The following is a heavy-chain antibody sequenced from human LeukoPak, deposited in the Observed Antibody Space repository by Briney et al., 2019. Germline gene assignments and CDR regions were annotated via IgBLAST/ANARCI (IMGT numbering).Heavy chain of an antibody. CDR1: GGSISSYY. Sequence: SETLSLTCTVSGGSISSYYWSWIRQPPGKGLEWIGYIYYSGSTNYNPSLKSRVTISVDTSKNQFSLKLRSVTAADTAVYYCARDQPSSLILAMAFDYWGQGTLVTVSS. CDR3: ARDQPSSLILAMAFDY. V-gene: IGHV4-59*01. CDR2: IYYSGST. D-gene: IGHD5-18*01. J-gene: IGHJ4*02.